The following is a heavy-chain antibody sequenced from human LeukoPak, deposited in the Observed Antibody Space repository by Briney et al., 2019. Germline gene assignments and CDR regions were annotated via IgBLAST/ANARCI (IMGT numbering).Heavy chain of an antibody. D-gene: IGHD4-23*01. V-gene: IGHV3-30*04. J-gene: IGHJ4*02. Sequence: PGGSLRLSCAASGFTFSSYAMHWVRQAPGKGLEWVAVISYDGSNKYYADSVKGRFTISRDNSKNTLYLQMNTLRADDTAVYYCARASVVTSPFDYWGQGTLVTVSS. CDR2: ISYDGSNK. CDR1: GFTFSSYA. CDR3: ARASVVTSPFDY.